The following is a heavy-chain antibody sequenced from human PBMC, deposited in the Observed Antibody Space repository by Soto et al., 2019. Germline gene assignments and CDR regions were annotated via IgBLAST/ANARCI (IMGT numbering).Heavy chain of an antibody. CDR3: ARGRKDSRGWYGRALDY. Sequence: SVKVSCKASGGTFSSYTTSWVRQAPGQGLEWMGRIIPILGIANYAQKFQGRVTITADKSTSTAYMELSSLRSEDTAVYYCARGRKDSRGWYGRALDYWGQRPLVTVSS. D-gene: IGHD6-19*01. CDR1: GGTFSSYT. CDR2: IIPILGIA. V-gene: IGHV1-69*02. J-gene: IGHJ4*02.